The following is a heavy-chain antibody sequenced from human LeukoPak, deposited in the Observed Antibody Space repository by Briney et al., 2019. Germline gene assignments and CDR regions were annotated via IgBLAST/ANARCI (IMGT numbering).Heavy chain of an antibody. CDR1: GFTFSDYY. D-gene: IGHD4-17*01. CDR2: ISSSGSTI. Sequence: GGSLRLSCAASGFTFSDYYMSWIRQAPGKGREWVSYISSSGSTIYYADSVKGRFTISRDNAKNSLYLQMNSLRAEDTAVYDCARDAFYGDYPDYWGQGTLVTVSS. J-gene: IGHJ4*02. CDR3: ARDAFYGDYPDY. V-gene: IGHV3-11*04.